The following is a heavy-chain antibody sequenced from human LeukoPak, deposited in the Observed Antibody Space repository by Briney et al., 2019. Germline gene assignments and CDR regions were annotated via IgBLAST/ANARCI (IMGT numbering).Heavy chain of an antibody. CDR1: GFTFSSYA. D-gene: IGHD6-13*01. CDR3: ARDLADAYYYGMDV. CDR2: ISYDGSNK. J-gene: IGHJ6*02. Sequence: GGPLRLSCAASGFTFSSYAMHWVRQAPGKGLEWVAVISYDGSNKYYADSVKGRFTISRDNSKNTLYLQMNSLRAEDTAVYYCARDLADAYYYGMDVWGQGTTVTVSS. V-gene: IGHV3-30-3*01.